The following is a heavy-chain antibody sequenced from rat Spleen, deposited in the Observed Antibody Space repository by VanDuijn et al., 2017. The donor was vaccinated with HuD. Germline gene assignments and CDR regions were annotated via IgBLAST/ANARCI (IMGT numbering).Heavy chain of an antibody. CDR1: GFTFSNYD. J-gene: IGHJ4*01. CDR2: ISTSGGST. CDR3: ARPHYYYYVMDA. Sequence: EVQLVESGGGLVQPGRSLKLSCAASGFTFSNYDMAWVRQAPTTGLEWVAYISTSGGSTYYRDSVKGRFTISRDNAKSTLYLQMNSLRSEDTATYYCARPHYYYYVMDAWGQGASVTVSS. V-gene: IGHV5-25*01. D-gene: IGHD1-1*01.